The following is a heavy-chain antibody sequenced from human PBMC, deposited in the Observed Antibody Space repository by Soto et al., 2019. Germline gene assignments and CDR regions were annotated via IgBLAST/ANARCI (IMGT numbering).Heavy chain of an antibody. V-gene: IGHV1-69*02. CDR1: GGTFSSYT. J-gene: IGHJ4*02. D-gene: IGHD2-15*01. Sequence: GASVKVSCKASGGTFSSYTISWVRQAPGQGLEWMGRIIPILGITNYAQKFQGRVTITADTSTSTAYMELSRLRSDDTAVYYCARSPERAAAFDYWGQGTLVTVSS. CDR2: IIPILGIT. CDR3: ARSPERAAAFDY.